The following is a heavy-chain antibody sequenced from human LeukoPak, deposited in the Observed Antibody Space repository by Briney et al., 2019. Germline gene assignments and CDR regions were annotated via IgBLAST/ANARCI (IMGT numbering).Heavy chain of an antibody. D-gene: IGHD3-9*01. J-gene: IGHJ4*02. CDR2: VDHTGST. Sequence: SETLSLTCTVSDDSITMYYWTWIRQPPGKGLEWIGYVDHTGSTNFNPSLNGRVSISRDTSKNQFSLKLSSVTAADTAVYYCARGDILTRGPDYWGQGTLVTVSS. CDR3: ARGDILTRGPDY. V-gene: IGHV4-59*08. CDR1: DDSITMYY.